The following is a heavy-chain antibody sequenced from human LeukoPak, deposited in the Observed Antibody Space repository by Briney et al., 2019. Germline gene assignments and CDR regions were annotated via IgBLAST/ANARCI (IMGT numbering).Heavy chain of an antibody. CDR1: GYSISSGYY. Sequence: SETLSFTCAVSGYSISSGYYWGWIRQPPGKGLEWIGSTYHSGSTYYNPSLKSRVTISVDTSKNQFSLKLSSVTAADTAVYYCARHLYDSSGYYPYYFDYWGQGTLVTVSS. V-gene: IGHV4-38-2*01. J-gene: IGHJ4*02. CDR2: TYHSGST. D-gene: IGHD3-22*01. CDR3: ARHLYDSSGYYPYYFDY.